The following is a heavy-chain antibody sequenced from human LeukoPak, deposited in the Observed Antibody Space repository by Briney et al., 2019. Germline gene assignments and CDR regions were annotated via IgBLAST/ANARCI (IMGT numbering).Heavy chain of an antibody. V-gene: IGHV3-48*02. Sequence: PGGSLRLSCAASGFAFNTYSMNWVRQAPGKGLQWVSSITTSSTTKYYADSVKGRFTISRDNAKNSLYLQMDSLRDEDTAVYYCVRGAAYSAFNMWGQGTMVTVSS. CDR3: VRGAAYSAFNM. CDR2: ITTSSTTK. D-gene: IGHD4-11*01. CDR1: GFAFNTYS. J-gene: IGHJ3*02.